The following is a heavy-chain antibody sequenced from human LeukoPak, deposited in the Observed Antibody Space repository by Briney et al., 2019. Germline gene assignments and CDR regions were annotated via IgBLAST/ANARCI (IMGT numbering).Heavy chain of an antibody. D-gene: IGHD6-6*01. CDR3: ARLRRSSSAFRYYYYYMDL. CDR1: GGSISSYY. V-gene: IGHV4-4*07. Sequence: SETLSLTCTVSGGSISSYYWSWIRQPAGKGLEWIGRIYTSGSTNYNPSLKSRVTMSVDTSKNQFSLKLSSVTAADTAVYYCARLRRSSSAFRYYYYYMDLWGKGTTVTVSS. J-gene: IGHJ6*03. CDR2: IYTSGST.